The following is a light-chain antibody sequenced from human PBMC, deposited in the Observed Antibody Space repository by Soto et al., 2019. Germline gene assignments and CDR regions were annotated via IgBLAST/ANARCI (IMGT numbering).Light chain of an antibody. J-gene: IGKJ1*01. CDR2: GIS. CDR3: QQYVTSSTRT. CDR1: HTISSSY. Sequence: EILLTQSPGTLSLSPGERATLSCRASHTISSSYLAWYQQKPGQAHTLLMSGISRSATDIPDRLSDSGSGTEFTLTINRLEPEDFAVYYRQQYVTSSTRTFGQGTKVDIX. V-gene: IGKV3-20*01.